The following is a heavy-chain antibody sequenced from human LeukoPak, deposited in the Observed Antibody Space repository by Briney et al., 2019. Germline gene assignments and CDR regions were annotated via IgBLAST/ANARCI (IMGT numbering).Heavy chain of an antibody. CDR3: ARGGRDGCNYAVSAFDI. D-gene: IGHD5-24*01. Sequence: SETLSLTCTVSGGSISRSLYYWAWIRLPPGKGPEWVGSLQYSGNTYYNPSLKSRLTISADMSKNHLSLRLTSVTAADTAVYFCARGGRDGCNYAVSAFDIWGHGTVVTVSS. CDR2: LQYSGNT. J-gene: IGHJ3*02. CDR1: GGSISRSLYY. V-gene: IGHV4-39*07.